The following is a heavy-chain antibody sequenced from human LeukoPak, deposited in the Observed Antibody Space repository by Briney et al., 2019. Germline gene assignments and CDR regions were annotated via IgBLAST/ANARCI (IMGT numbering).Heavy chain of an antibody. CDR2: ISYDGSNK. D-gene: IGHD3-3*01. CDR1: GFTFSSYA. Sequence: HPGGSLRLSCEASGFTFSSYAMHWVRQAPGKGLEWVAVISYDGSNKYYADSVKGRFTISRDNSKNTLYLQMNSLRAEDTAVYHCARSYSRSGYYLALFDYWGQGTLVTVST. CDR3: ARSYSRSGYYLALFDY. V-gene: IGHV3-30-3*01. J-gene: IGHJ4*02.